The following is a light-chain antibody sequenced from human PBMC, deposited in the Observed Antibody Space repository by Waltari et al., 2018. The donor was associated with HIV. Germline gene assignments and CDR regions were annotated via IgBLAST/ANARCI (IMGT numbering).Light chain of an antibody. V-gene: IGKV3-20*01. CDR3: QQYGSSPLT. CDR2: GAS. Sequence: EIVLTQSPGTLSLSPGERATPSCRASQSGTNSFLSWYQQKPGQAPRLLIFGASSRATGIPDSFSGGGSGADFTLTISRLEPEDFAVYYCQQYGSSPLTFGGGTKVDIK. CDR1: QSGTNSF. J-gene: IGKJ4*01.